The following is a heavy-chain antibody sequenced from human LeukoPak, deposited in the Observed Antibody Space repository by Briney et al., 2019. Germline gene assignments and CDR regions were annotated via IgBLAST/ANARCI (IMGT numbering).Heavy chain of an antibody. CDR3: AKAGGYCSGGSCLRPYFDY. Sequence: PGGSLRLSCAASGFTFSSYGMHWVRQAPGKGLEWVAFIRYDGSNKYYADSVKGRFTISRDNSKNTLYLQMNSLRAEDTAVYYCAKAGGYCSGGSCLRPYFDYWGQGTLVTVSS. CDR2: IRYDGSNK. J-gene: IGHJ4*02. D-gene: IGHD2-15*01. CDR1: GFTFSSYG. V-gene: IGHV3-30*02.